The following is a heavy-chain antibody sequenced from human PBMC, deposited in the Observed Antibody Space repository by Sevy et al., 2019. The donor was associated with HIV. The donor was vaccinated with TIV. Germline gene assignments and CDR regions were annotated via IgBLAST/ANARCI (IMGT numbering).Heavy chain of an antibody. J-gene: IGHJ4*02. Sequence: SETLSLTCAVYGESVSSSYWTWIRQPPGGGLDWVGEVDHSGGTSYNPSLKSRATVSLDTSKRQFSLKLTSVTAAETAVYFCARGRSPKRLPLLYSGYDHMTAHFFDYWGQGALVTVSS. V-gene: IGHV4-34*01. CDR2: VDHSGGT. D-gene: IGHD5-12*01. CDR1: GESVSSSY. CDR3: ARGRSPKRLPLLYSGYDHMTAHFFDY.